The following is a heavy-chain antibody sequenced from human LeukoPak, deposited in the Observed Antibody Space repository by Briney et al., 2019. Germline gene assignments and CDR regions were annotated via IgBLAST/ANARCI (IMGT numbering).Heavy chain of an antibody. J-gene: IGHJ5*02. D-gene: IGHD2-2*01. V-gene: IGHV4-34*01. CDR1: GGSFSGYY. CDR2: INHSGST. CDR3: ARGLGYCSSTSCPHPNWFDP. Sequence: SETLSLTCAVYGGSFSGYYWSWIRQPPGKGLEWIGEINHSGSTNYNPSLKSRVTISVDTSKNQFSLKLSSVTAADTAVYYCARGLGYCSSTSCPHPNWFDPWGQGTLVTVSS.